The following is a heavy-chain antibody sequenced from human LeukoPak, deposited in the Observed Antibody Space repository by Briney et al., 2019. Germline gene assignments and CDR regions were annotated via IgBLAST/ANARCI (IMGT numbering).Heavy chain of an antibody. CDR2: IRSKANSYAT. D-gene: IGHD2-15*01. CDR3: ARGRDIVVVVAAFDY. V-gene: IGHV3-73*01. J-gene: IGHJ4*02. Sequence: GGSLRLSCAASGFTFSGSAMHWVRQASGKGLEWVGRIRSKANSYATAYAASVKGRSTISRDDSKNTAYLQMNSLKTEDTAVYCCARGRDIVVVVAAFDYWGQGTLVTVPS. CDR1: GFTFSGSA.